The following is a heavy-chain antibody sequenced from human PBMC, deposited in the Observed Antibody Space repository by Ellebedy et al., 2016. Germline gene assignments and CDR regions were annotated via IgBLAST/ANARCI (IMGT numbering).Heavy chain of an antibody. CDR1: GYTFTGYY. J-gene: IGHJ4*02. CDR2: INPNNGDT. D-gene: IGHD5-12*01. Sequence: ASVKVSXXAPGYTFTGYYMHWVRQAPGQGLEWMGWINPNNGDTNYAQKFRGRVTMTWDTSISTAYMELSRLKSDDTAVYFCTRAVGYNTRWPDFDYWGQGTLVTVSS. CDR3: TRAVGYNTRWPDFDY. V-gene: IGHV1-2*02.